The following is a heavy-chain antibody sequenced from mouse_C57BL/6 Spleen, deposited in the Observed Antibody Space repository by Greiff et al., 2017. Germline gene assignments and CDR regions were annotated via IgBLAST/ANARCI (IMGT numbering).Heavy chain of an antibody. D-gene: IGHD2-10*02. V-gene: IGHV1-82*01. CDR2: IYPGDGDT. Sequence: VQLQQSGPELVKPGASVKISCKASGYAFSSSWMNWVKQRPGKGLEWIGRIYPGDGDTNYNGKFKGKATLTADKSSSTAYMQLSSLTSEDSAVYFCARYGNYVGDYWGQGTTLTVSS. CDR1: GYAFSSSW. CDR3: ARYGNYVGDY. J-gene: IGHJ2*01.